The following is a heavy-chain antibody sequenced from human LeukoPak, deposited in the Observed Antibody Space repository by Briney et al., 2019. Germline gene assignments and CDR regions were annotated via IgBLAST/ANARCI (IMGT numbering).Heavy chain of an antibody. CDR3: ARAPGSSLRGYYYYYMDV. Sequence: GGSLRLSCAASGFTFDDYAMHWVRQAPGKGLEWVSLISGDGGSTYYADSVKGRFTISRDNSKNSLYLQMNSLRAEDTALYYCARAPGSSLRGYYYYYMDVWGKGTTVTVSS. CDR2: ISGDGGST. V-gene: IGHV3-43*02. CDR1: GFTFDDYA. D-gene: IGHD3-10*01. J-gene: IGHJ6*03.